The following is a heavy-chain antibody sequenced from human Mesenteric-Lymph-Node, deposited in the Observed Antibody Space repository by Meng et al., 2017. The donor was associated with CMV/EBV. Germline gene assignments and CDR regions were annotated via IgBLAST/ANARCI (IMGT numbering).Heavy chain of an antibody. CDR2: IKQDGSEK. V-gene: IGHV3-7*01. J-gene: IGHJ4*02. D-gene: IGHD2-2*01. CDR3: ANLGHCSSTSCY. Sequence: GESLKISCAASGFTFSRYWMSRVRQAPGKGLEWVANIKQDGSEKYYVDSVKGRFTISRDNAKNSLYLQMNSLRAEDTAVYYCANLGHCSSTSCYWGQGTLVTVSS. CDR1: GFTFSRYW.